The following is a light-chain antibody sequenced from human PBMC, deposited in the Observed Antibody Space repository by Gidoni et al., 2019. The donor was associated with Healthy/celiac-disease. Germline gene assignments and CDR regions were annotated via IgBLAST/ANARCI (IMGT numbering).Light chain of an antibody. CDR2: DNN. CDR1: SSNIGNNY. V-gene: IGLV1-51*01. Sequence: QSMLTQPPSVSAAPGQKVTISCSGSSSNIGNNYVSWYQQLPGTAPKLLNYDNNKRPSGIPDRFSGSKSGTSATLGITGLQTGDEADYYCGTWDSSLSAVVFGGGTKLTVL. J-gene: IGLJ2*01. CDR3: GTWDSSLSAVV.